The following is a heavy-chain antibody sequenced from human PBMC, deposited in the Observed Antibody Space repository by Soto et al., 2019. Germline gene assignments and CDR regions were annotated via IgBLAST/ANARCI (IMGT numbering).Heavy chain of an antibody. CDR3: AREFPYYESSDSYFDY. Sequence: PSETLSLTCSVSGGSISSGGFHWSWIRKHPGKGLEWIGNIYDSGSTYYNPSLKSQITISVDTSKNQFSLKLNSVTPEDTAVYYCAREFPYYESSDSYFDYGGQGALVTVSS. V-gene: IGHV4-31*01. D-gene: IGHD3-16*01. CDR2: IYDSGST. CDR1: GGSISSGGFH. J-gene: IGHJ4*02.